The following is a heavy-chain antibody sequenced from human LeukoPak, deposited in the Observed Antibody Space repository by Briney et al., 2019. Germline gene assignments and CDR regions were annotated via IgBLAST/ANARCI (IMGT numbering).Heavy chain of an antibody. CDR2: ISYDGSNK. V-gene: IGHV3-30*18. D-gene: IGHD6-19*01. CDR3: AKDRVRVAAHFDY. J-gene: IGHJ4*02. CDR1: GFTFSSYG. Sequence: GGSLRLSCAASGFTFSSYGMHWVRQAPGKGLEWVAVISYDGSNKYYADSVKGRFTISRDNSKNTLYLQMNSLRAEDTAVYYCAKDRVRVAAHFDYWGQGTLVTVSS.